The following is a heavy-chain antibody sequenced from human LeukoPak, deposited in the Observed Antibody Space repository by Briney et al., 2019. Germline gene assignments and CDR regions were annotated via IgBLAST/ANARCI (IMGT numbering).Heavy chain of an antibody. D-gene: IGHD1-26*01. CDR3: AKDPDPYSGSYLPALYFDY. V-gene: IGHV3-30*02. J-gene: IGHJ4*02. CDR1: GFTFSSYG. CDR2: IRYDGSNK. Sequence: PGRSLRLSCAASGFTFSSYGMHWVRQAPGKGLEWVAFIRYDGSNKYYADSVKGRFTISRDNSKNTLYLQMNSLRAEDTAVYYCAKDPDPYSGSYLPALYFDYWGQGTLVTVSS.